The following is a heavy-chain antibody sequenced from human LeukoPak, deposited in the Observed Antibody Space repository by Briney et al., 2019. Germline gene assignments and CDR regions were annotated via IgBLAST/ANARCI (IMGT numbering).Heavy chain of an antibody. D-gene: IGHD3-3*01. Sequence: ASVKVSCKASGSTLTSYGISWVRQAPGQGLEWMGWISAYNGNTNYAQKLQGRVTMTTDTSTSTAYMELRSLRSDDTAVYYCARTPDFWSGYSPGYWGQGTLVTVSS. J-gene: IGHJ4*02. CDR2: ISAYNGNT. CDR3: ARTPDFWSGYSPGY. V-gene: IGHV1-18*01. CDR1: GSTLTSYG.